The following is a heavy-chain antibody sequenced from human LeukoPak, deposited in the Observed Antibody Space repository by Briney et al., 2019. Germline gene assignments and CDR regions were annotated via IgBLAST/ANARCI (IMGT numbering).Heavy chain of an antibody. V-gene: IGHV7-4-1*02. J-gene: IGHJ3*02. Sequence: GASVKVSCKASGYTVTSYAMNWVRQAPGQGLEWMGGINTNTGNPTCAQGFTGRFVFSLDTSVSTAYLQISSLKAEDTAVYYCAGAPRDAFDIWGQGTMVTVSS. CDR3: AGAPRDAFDI. CDR1: GYTVTSYA. CDR2: INTNTGNP.